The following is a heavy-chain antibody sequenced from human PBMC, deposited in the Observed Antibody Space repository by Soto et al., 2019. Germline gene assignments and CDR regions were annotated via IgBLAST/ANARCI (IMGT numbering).Heavy chain of an antibody. J-gene: IGHJ4*02. D-gene: IGHD2-21*01. V-gene: IGHV3-30*18. CDR3: AKSPVSSIQYYFDY. Sequence: QVQLVESGGGVVQPGRSLRLSCAASGFTFSSYGMHWVRQAPGKGLEWVEGISYDGSNKYYADSVKGRFTISRDNSKNTLYLQINSLIAEDTAVYYCAKSPVSSIQYYFDYWGQGTLVTVSS. CDR2: ISYDGSNK. CDR1: GFTFSSYG.